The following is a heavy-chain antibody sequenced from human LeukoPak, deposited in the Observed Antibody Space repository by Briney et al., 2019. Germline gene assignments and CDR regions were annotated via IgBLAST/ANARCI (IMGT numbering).Heavy chain of an antibody. Sequence: GGSLRLSCAASGFPFSSYSMNWVRQAPGKGLEWVAVISYDGSNKYYADSVKGRFTISRDNSKNTLYLQMSSLRAEDTAVYYCARNLGMEGDYWGQGTLVTVSS. D-gene: IGHD7-27*01. CDR2: ISYDGSNK. J-gene: IGHJ4*02. CDR3: ARNLGMEGDY. CDR1: GFPFSSYS. V-gene: IGHV3-30*03.